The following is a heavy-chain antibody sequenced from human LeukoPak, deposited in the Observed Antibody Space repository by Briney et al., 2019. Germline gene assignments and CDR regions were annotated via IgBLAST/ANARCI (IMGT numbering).Heavy chain of an antibody. CDR3: ARDSSGYYPLEYFQH. CDR1: GFTVSSNY. J-gene: IGHJ1*01. D-gene: IGHD3-22*01. V-gene: IGHV3-66*01. Sequence: GGSLILSCAASGFTVSSNYMSWVRQAPGKGLEWVTVIYSGGSTYYADSVKGRFTISRDNSKNTLYLQMNSLRAEDTAVYYCARDSSGYYPLEYFQHWGQGTLVTVSS. CDR2: IYSGGST.